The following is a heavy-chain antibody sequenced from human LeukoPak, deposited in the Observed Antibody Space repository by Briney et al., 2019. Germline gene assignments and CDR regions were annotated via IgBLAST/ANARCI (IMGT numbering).Heavy chain of an antibody. CDR2: ISSSSSTI. CDR3: ARDQGVATLNWNYGAPIDY. Sequence: GGSLRLSCAASGFTFSSYSMNWVRQAPGKGLEWVSYISSSSSTIYYADSVKGRFTISRDNAKNSLYLQMNSLRAEDTAVYYCARDQGVATLNWNYGAPIDYWGQGTLVTVSS. D-gene: IGHD1-7*01. V-gene: IGHV3-48*01. J-gene: IGHJ4*02. CDR1: GFTFSSYS.